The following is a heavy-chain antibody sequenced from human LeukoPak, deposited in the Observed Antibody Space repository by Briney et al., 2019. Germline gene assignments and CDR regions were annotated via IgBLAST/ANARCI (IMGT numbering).Heavy chain of an antibody. V-gene: IGHV3-30*18. CDR1: GFSVSNNY. D-gene: IGHD2-2*01. J-gene: IGHJ4*02. CDR2: ISYDGRNI. CDR3: AKGPLRGTAAAIDY. Sequence: GGSLRLSCAVSGFSVSNNYMNWVRQAPGKGLEWVAVISYDGRNIHYPDSVKGRFTISRDISTDTLWLQMDSLRTEDTAVYYCAKGPLRGTAAAIDYWGQGTLVTVSS.